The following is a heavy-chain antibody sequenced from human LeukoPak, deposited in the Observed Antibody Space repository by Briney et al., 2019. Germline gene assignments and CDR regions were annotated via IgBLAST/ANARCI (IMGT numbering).Heavy chain of an antibody. CDR2: IYTSGST. J-gene: IGHJ5*02. Sequence: SSQTLSLTCTVSGGSISSGSYYWSWIRQPAGKGLEWIGRIYTSGSTNYNPSLKSRVTISVDTSKNQFSLKLSSVTAADTAVYYCAKASIAAAGNWFDPWGQGTLVTVSS. V-gene: IGHV4-61*02. D-gene: IGHD6-13*01. CDR1: GGSISSGSYY. CDR3: AKASIAAAGNWFDP.